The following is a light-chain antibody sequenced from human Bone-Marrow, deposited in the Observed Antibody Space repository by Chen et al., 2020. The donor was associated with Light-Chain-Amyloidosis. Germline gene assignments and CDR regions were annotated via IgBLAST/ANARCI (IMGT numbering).Light chain of an antibody. J-gene: IGKJ2*01. CDR1: QSISTY. Sequence: DIQMTQSPSSLSASVGDRVTITCRASQSISTYLNWYQQKPGKAPKLLIYAASSLQSGVLSRFSGSGSGTESTLTISSLQPEDFATYYCQQSYSTPYTFGQGTKLEIK. V-gene: IGKV1-39*01. CDR3: QQSYSTPYT. CDR2: AAS.